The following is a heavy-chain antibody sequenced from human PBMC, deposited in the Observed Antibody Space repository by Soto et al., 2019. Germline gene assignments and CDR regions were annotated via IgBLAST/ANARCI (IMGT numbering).Heavy chain of an antibody. Sequence: QVQLQESGPGLVKPSETLSLTCTVSGGSISSYYWSWIRQPPGKVLECIGYIYYSGSTNYNPSLKSRVTISVDTSKNQFSPKLTAANASAPAVYYCARHVQWLVTFDYWGQGTLFTVSS. V-gene: IGHV4-59*08. CDR1: GGSISSYY. D-gene: IGHD6-19*01. CDR3: ARHVQWLVTFDY. J-gene: IGHJ4*02. CDR2: IYYSGST.